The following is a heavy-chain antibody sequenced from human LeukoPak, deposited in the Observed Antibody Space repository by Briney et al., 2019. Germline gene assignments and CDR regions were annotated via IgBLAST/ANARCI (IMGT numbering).Heavy chain of an antibody. CDR3: ARDTYYYDSSGYYAYYFDY. CDR1: GGSFSGYY. Sequence: PSETLSLTCAVYGGSFSGYYWSWIRQPAGKGLEWIGRIYTSGSTNYNPSLKSRVTMSVDTSKNQFSLKLSSVTAADTAVYYCARDTYYYDSSGYYAYYFDYWGQGTLVTVSS. V-gene: IGHV4-4*07. J-gene: IGHJ4*02. D-gene: IGHD3-22*01. CDR2: IYTSGST.